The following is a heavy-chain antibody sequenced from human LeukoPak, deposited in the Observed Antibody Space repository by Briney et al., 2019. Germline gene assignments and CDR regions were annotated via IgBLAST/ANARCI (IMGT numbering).Heavy chain of an antibody. J-gene: IGHJ4*02. D-gene: IGHD6-13*01. CDR3: AREGSSSFAPRGGVFDY. CDR2: IIPILGIA. CDR1: GGTFSSYA. V-gene: IGHV1-69*04. Sequence: GSSVKFSCKASGGTFSSYAISWVRQAPGQGLEWIGRIIPILGIANYAQKFQGRVTITADKSTSTAYMELSSLRSEDTAVYYCAREGSSSFAPRGGVFDYWGQGTLVTVSS.